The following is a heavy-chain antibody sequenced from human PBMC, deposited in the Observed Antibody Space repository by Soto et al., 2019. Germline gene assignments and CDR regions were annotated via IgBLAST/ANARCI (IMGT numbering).Heavy chain of an antibody. V-gene: IGHV3-74*02. CDR3: VRGGFRAYWIDP. CDR1: GFTFTNYW. CDR2: INSDGGTT. J-gene: IGHJ5*02. Sequence: EVQLVESGGGLGQPGGSLRLSCAASGFTFTNYWIHWVRRAPGKGLVWVSRINSDGGTTNYADSVKGRFTISRDNAKNTVYLQMSSLRAEDTAVYYCVRGGFRAYWIDPWGQGTLVTVSS. D-gene: IGHD5-12*01.